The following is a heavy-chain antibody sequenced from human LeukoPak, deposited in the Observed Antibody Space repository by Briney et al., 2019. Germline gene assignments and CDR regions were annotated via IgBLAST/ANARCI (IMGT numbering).Heavy chain of an antibody. D-gene: IGHD4-17*01. Sequence: ASVKVSCKASGGTFSSYAISWVRQAPGQGLEWMGWISAYNGNTNYAQKLQGRVTMTTDTSTSTAYMELRSLRSDDTAVYYCARDEGGDYELVYFQHWGQGTLVTVSS. CDR2: ISAYNGNT. V-gene: IGHV1-18*01. CDR3: ARDEGGDYELVYFQH. CDR1: GGTFSSYA. J-gene: IGHJ1*01.